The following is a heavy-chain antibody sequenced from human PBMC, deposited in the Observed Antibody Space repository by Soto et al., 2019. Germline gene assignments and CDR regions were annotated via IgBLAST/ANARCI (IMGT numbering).Heavy chain of an antibody. CDR2: ISSSSSYI. CDR1: GFTFSSYS. Sequence: GGSLRLSCAASGFTFSSYSMNWVRQAPGKGLEWVSSISSSSSYIYYADSVKGRFTISRDNAKNSLYLQMNSLRAEDTAVYYCARDKGLRYFEPGPYYYYYGMDVWGQGTTVTVSS. J-gene: IGHJ6*02. D-gene: IGHD3-9*01. CDR3: ARDKGLRYFEPGPYYYYYGMDV. V-gene: IGHV3-21*01.